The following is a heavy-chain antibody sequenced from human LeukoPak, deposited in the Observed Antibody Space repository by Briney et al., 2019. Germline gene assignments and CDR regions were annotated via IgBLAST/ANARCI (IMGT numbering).Heavy chain of an antibody. CDR3: ASVGAVPAAIPGY. D-gene: IGHD2-2*01. CDR1: GGSVSNSLYY. J-gene: IGHJ4*02. V-gene: IGHV4-61*01. Sequence: PSETLSLTCTVSGGSVSNSLYYWSWIRQPPGKGLEWIGYIYYNGDTNYNPSLKSRVIISIDTSSNQFSLRLNSMTAADTAVYYCASVGAVPAAIPGYWGQGTLVTVSS. CDR2: IYYNGDT.